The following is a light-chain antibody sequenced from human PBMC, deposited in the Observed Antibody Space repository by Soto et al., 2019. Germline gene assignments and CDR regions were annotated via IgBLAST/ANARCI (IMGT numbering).Light chain of an antibody. CDR2: GAS. Sequence: EIVMTQSPATLSVSPGERATLSCRASQSVSSNLAWYQHKPGQAPRLLIYGASTRATGIPARFSGSGSGTEFTLTISSLRSEDFAVYYCQQYNNLPPWTFGQGTKVEIK. CDR3: QQYNNLPPWT. V-gene: IGKV3-15*01. CDR1: QSVSSN. J-gene: IGKJ1*01.